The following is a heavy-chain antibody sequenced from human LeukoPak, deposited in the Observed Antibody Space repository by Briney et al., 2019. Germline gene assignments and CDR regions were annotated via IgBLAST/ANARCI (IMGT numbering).Heavy chain of an antibody. J-gene: IGHJ5*02. CDR1: GSTFSTYW. CDR3: AKGDGYNYDNWFDP. CDR2: ISGSGGST. Sequence: PGGSLRLSCVASGSTFSTYWMHWVRQAPGKGLEWVSGISGSGGSTYYADSVKGRFTVSRDNSKNMLYLQMNSLRAEDTAVYYCAKGDGYNYDNWFDPWGQGTLVTVSS. D-gene: IGHD5-24*01. V-gene: IGHV3-23*01.